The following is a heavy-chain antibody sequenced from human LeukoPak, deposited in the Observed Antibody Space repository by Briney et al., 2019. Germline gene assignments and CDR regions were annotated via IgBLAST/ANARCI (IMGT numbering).Heavy chain of an antibody. CDR1: GYTFSSYA. V-gene: IGHV1-3*01. CDR3: ARDSGSGNNDY. CDR2: ISAGNGNT. D-gene: IGHD1-26*01. Sequence: ASVKVSCKASGYTFSSYAIHWVRQAPGQRLEWMGWISAGNGNTKYSQNFQGRVTFISNTSATTAFMELSSLRSEDAAVYYCARDSGSGNNDYWGQGTLATVSS. J-gene: IGHJ4*02.